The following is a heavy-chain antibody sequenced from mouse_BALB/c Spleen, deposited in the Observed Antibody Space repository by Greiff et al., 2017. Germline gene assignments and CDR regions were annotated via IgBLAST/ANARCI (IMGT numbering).Heavy chain of an antibody. D-gene: IGHD4-1*01. CDR3: AREGTGTRYYAMDY. V-gene: IGHV5-17*02. Sequence: EVMLVESGGGLVQPGGSRKLSCAASGFTFSSFGMHWVRQAPEKGLEWVAYISSGSSTIYYADTVKGRFTISRDNPKNTLFLQMTSLRSEDTAMYYCAREGTGTRYYAMDYWGQGTSVTVSS. J-gene: IGHJ4*01. CDR2: ISSGSSTI. CDR1: GFTFSSFG.